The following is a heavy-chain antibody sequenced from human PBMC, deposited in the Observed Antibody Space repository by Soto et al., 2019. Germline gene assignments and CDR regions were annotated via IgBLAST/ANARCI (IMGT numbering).Heavy chain of an antibody. Sequence: SETLSLTCTVSGVSISNYYWSWIRQPPGRGLEWIGSIYYSGSTYYNPSLKSRVTISVDTSKNQFSLKLSSVTAADTAVYYCASQASPYYYYGMDVWGQGTTVTVSS. J-gene: IGHJ6*02. V-gene: IGHV4-59*05. CDR1: GVSISNYY. CDR2: IYYSGST. CDR3: ASQASPYYYYGMDV.